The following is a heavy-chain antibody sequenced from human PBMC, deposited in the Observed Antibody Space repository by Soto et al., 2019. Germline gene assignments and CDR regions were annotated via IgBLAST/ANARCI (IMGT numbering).Heavy chain of an antibody. Sequence: GGSLRLSCAASGFTFNRFWMNWVRQAQGKGLEWVATIKGDGSEKQYADAVKGRFTVSRDNARNLVYLQMDSLRADDTALYYCARERDPRLSDHWGLGTLVTVSS. CDR1: GFTFNRFW. J-gene: IGHJ4*02. V-gene: IGHV3-7*03. D-gene: IGHD6-6*01. CDR2: IKGDGSEK. CDR3: ARERDPRLSDH.